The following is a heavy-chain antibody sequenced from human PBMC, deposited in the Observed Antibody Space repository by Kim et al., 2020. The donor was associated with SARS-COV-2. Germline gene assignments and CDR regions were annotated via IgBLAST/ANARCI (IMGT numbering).Heavy chain of an antibody. D-gene: IGHD2-8*02. CDR2: ISGDGAST. J-gene: IGHJ4*02. CDR1: GFTFPSYT. V-gene: IGHV3-23*01. Sequence: GGSLRLSCAASGFTFPSYTMSWVRQAPGKGLEWVSGISGDGASTYYADSVKGRFTISRDNFKNTLDLQMNSLRAEDTAVYYCANFRRWRIQYPTFGYWGQGTLVTVSS. CDR3: ANFRRWRIQYPTFGY.